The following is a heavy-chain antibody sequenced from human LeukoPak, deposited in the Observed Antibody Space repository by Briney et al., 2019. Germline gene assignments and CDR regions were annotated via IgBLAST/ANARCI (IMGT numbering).Heavy chain of an antibody. CDR2: IYHSGST. V-gene: IGHV4-38-2*02. CDR1: GYSISSGYY. CDR3: AGFMKSYSSGWYEGYFDY. D-gene: IGHD6-19*01. Sequence: SETLSLTCTVSGYSISSGYYWGWIRQPPGKGLEWIGSIYHSGSTYYNPSLKSRVTIPVDTSKNQFSLKLSSVTAADTAVYYCAGFMKSYSSGWYEGYFDYWGQGTLVTVSS. J-gene: IGHJ4*02.